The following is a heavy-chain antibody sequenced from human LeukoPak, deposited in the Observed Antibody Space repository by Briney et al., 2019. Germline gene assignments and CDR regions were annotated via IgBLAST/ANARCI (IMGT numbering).Heavy chain of an antibody. V-gene: IGHV4-61*01. J-gene: IGHJ6*02. CDR1: GGSVSSINYY. Sequence: SENLSLTCTVSGGSVSSINYYWSWIRQPPGKGLEWIGYVFHSGSTNYNPSLKSRVTISVDTSRNQFSLRLSSVTAADTAVYYCARDVQRWLDLQYYYHGMAVWGQRTTVTVS. CDR2: VFHSGST. CDR3: ARDVQRWLDLQYYYHGMAV. D-gene: IGHD6-19*01.